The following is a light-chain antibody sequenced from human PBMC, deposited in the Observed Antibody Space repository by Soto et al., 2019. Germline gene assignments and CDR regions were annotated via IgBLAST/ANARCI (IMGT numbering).Light chain of an antibody. Sequence: ETVMTQSPATLSVSPGDRATLSCRASQSVNSRIAWYQQKPGQAPRLLIYGASTRATGIPARFSGSGSGTEFILTIASLQAEDFAVYYCQQYNDWPRRLFGQGTKVQIQ. CDR1: QSVNSR. CDR3: QQYNDWPRRL. J-gene: IGKJ1*01. V-gene: IGKV3-15*01. CDR2: GAS.